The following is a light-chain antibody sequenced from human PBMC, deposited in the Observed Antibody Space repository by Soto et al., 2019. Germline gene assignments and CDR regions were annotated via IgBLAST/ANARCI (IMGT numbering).Light chain of an antibody. J-gene: IGKJ5*01. CDR1: QSVSTN. CDR2: GAS. CDR3: QQYSRSPS. V-gene: IGKV3-15*01. Sequence: EIVRTRSTATQPVSPRERATLSCRASQSVSTNLAWYQQKPGQVPSLLIYGASTRASGTPARFSGSGSGTEFTLTIGSLQSEDFAVYYCQQYSRSPSFGQGRRLEI.